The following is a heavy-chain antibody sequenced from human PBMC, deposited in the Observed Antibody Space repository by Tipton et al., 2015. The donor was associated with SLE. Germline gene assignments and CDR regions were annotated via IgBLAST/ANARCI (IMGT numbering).Heavy chain of an antibody. D-gene: IGHD5-24*01. CDR1: EFTFSRYW. V-gene: IGHV3-7*04. Sequence: SLRLSCAASEFTFSRYWMSWVRQAPGKGMEWVANINQDGSEKNYVDSVRGRFTISRDNANNSLYLQMNSLRDEDTAVYYCARGDANSGDYWGQGTLATVS. J-gene: IGHJ4*02. CDR3: ARGDANSGDY. CDR2: INQDGSEK.